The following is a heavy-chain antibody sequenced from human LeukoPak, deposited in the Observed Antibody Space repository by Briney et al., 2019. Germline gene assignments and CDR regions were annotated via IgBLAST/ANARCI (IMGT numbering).Heavy chain of an antibody. CDR2: IYYTGST. D-gene: IGHD6-13*01. V-gene: IGHV4-59*01. J-gene: IGHJ4*02. CDR3: ARVDSSNWYDSRGYFDY. Sequence: KPSETLSLTCTVSGGSISSYYWSWIRQPPGKGLEWIAYIYYTGSTNYNPPLKSRVTMSVDTSKNQFSLKLSSVTAADTAVYYCARVDSSNWYDSRGYFDYWGQGTLVTVSS. CDR1: GGSISSYY.